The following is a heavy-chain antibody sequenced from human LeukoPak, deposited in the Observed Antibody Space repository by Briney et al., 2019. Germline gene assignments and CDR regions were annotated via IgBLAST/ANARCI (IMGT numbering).Heavy chain of an antibody. CDR1: GYTFTGNF. CDR3: ARDADLPSQP. CDR2: INTNSGGT. J-gene: IGHJ5*02. V-gene: IGHV1-2*02. Sequence: GASVKVSCKASGYTFTGNFMHWVRQAPGQGLEWMGWINTNSGGTDYAQKFKGRVTMTRDTSISTAYMELSRLRSDDTAVYYCARDADLPSQPWGQGTLVTVSS.